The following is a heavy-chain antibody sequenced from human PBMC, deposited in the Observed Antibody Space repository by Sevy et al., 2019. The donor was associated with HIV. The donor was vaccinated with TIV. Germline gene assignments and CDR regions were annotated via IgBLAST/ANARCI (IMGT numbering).Heavy chain of an antibody. Sequence: GGSLRLSCAVSGFTFISLAMSWVRQAPGKGLEWLSAISGRGDSKYYTDSVKGRFTISRDNSKNTLHLQMNSLRAEDTALYYCVKDLENAGIYPGYWGQGTLVTVSS. V-gene: IGHV3-23*01. J-gene: IGHJ4*02. CDR3: VKDLENAGIYPGY. CDR2: ISGRGDSK. CDR1: GFTFISLA. D-gene: IGHD5-12*01.